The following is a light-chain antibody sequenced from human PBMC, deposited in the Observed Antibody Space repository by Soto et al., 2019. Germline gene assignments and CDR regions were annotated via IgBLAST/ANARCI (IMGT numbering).Light chain of an antibody. V-gene: IGKV3-20*01. CDR3: QQYGSSPYT. CDR2: GAS. CDR1: QSVSSSY. Sequence: EIVLTQSPGTLSLSPGERATLSCRARQSVSSSYLAWYQQKPGQAPRLRIYGASRRATGIPDRFSGSGSGTDFTLTISRLEPEDFAVYYCQQYGSSPYTFGQGTKLEIK. J-gene: IGKJ2*01.